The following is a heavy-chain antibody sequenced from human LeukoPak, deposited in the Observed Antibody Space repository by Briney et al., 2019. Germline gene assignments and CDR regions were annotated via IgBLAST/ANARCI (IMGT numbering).Heavy chain of an antibody. V-gene: IGHV3-30-3*01. D-gene: IGHD1-7*01. CDR1: GFTFSSYA. CDR2: ISYDGSNK. Sequence: HSGGSLRLSCAASGFTFSSYAMHWVRQAPGKGLEWVAVISYDGSNKYYADSVKGRFTISRDNSKNTLYLQMNSLRAEDTAVYYCARDKITGTTRVNWFDPWGQGTLVTVSS. CDR3: ARDKITGTTRVNWFDP. J-gene: IGHJ5*02.